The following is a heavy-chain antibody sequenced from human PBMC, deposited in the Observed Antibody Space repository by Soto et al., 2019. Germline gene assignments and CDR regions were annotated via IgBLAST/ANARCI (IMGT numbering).Heavy chain of an antibody. J-gene: IGHJ4*01. Sequence: VASVKVSCKASGGTFNIFSFSWVRQVPGQGLEYMGGIIPVNGAATYAQKFQDRLTLTADASTNTAYMELSSLTSEDSAVYFCSRSREFQQLALLDYWG. CDR1: GGTFNIFS. CDR3: SRSREFQQLALLDY. CDR2: IIPVNGAA. V-gene: IGHV1-69*13. D-gene: IGHD4-4*01.